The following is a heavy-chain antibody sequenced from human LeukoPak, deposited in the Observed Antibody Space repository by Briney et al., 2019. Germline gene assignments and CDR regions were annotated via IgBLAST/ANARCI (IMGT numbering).Heavy chain of an antibody. CDR3: VNLYSENSH. CDR2: FDVEDGGI. Sequence: GASVKVSCKVSGYTLTELSMHWVRQAPGKGLEGMGGFDVEDGGIIYAQKFLGRVTMTEDTSTDTAYMELSSLRSEDTAVYYCVNLYSENSHWGQGTLVTVSS. CDR1: GYTLTELS. V-gene: IGHV1-24*01. J-gene: IGHJ4*02. D-gene: IGHD1-26*01.